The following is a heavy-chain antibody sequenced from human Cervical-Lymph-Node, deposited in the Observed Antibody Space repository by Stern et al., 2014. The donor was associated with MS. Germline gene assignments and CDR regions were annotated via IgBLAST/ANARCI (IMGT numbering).Heavy chain of an antibody. J-gene: IGHJ4*02. Sequence: QVQLQESGPGLVKPSETLSLTCTVSGGSISTYYWSWIRQSPDQGLEWIGYCYSSGSTRSTNYNPSLKSRVTMSLDTSKNQFSLKLRSLTAADTAVYYCARVVGASRVDYWGQGTLVTVSS. CDR2: CYSSGSTRST. V-gene: IGHV4-4*09. D-gene: IGHD1-26*01. CDR3: ARVVGASRVDY. CDR1: GGSISTYY.